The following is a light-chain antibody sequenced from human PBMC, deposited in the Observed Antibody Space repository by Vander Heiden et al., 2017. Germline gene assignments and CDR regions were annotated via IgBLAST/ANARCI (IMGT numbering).Light chain of an antibody. CDR1: QSISSY. CDR2: AAS. Sequence: DIQITQSPSSLSASVGARVTSTCRASQSISSYFNWYQQKPGKAPKLLIYAASSLQSGVPSRFSGSGSGTHFTLTISSLQPADFATYYCQQSYSTPLTFGGGTKVEIK. CDR3: QQSYSTPLT. V-gene: IGKV1-39*01. J-gene: IGKJ4*01.